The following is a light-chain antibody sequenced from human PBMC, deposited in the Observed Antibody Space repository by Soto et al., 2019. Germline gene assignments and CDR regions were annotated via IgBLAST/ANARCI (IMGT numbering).Light chain of an antibody. Sequence: QSALTQPPSVSAAPGQKLTISCSGSSSNIGNNYVSWYQQLPGTAPKLLIYDNNKRPSGIPDRFSGSKSGTSATLGITGLQTGDEADYYCGTWDSSLSAVVFGGGTQLTVL. CDR1: SSNIGNNY. V-gene: IGLV1-51*01. CDR3: GTWDSSLSAVV. CDR2: DNN. J-gene: IGLJ2*01.